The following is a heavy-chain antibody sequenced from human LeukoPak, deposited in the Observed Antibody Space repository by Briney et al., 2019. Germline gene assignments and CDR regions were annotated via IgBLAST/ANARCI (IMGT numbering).Heavy chain of an antibody. J-gene: IGHJ5*02. CDR3: AKIRSIVVVTAILP. V-gene: IGHV3-23*01. CDR2: ISGSGGST. CDR1: GFTFSSYG. D-gene: IGHD2-21*02. Sequence: GGSLRLSCAASGFTFSSYGMSWVRQAPGKGLEWVSAISGSGGSTYYADSVKGRFTISRDNSKNTLYLQMNSLRAEDTAVYYCAKIRSIVVVTAILPWGQGTLVTVSS.